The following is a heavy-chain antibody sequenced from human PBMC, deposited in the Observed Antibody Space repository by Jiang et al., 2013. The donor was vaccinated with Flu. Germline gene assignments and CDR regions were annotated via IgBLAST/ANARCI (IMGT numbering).Heavy chain of an antibody. J-gene: IGHJ4*02. Sequence: RVTITADKSTSTAYMELSSLRSEDTAVYYCARVMSDSSGYYFDYWGQGTLVTVSS. V-gene: IGHV1-69*04. D-gene: IGHD3-22*01. CDR3: ARVMSDSSGYYFDY.